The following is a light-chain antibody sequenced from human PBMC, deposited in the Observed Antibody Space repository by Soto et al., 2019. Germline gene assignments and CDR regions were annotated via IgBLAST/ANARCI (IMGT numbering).Light chain of an antibody. CDR2: GAS. V-gene: IGKV3-15*01. Sequence: EIVMTQSPATLSVSPGERATLSCRASQSISSSLAWYQQKAGQAPRLLIYGASTRATGVPARFSGSGSGTDFTLTISSLQSEDFAVYYCQQYDTWWAFGQGTKVEIK. CDR1: QSISSS. J-gene: IGKJ1*01. CDR3: QQYDTWWA.